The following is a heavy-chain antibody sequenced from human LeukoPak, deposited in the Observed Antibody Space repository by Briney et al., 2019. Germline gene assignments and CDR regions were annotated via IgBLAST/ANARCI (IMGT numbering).Heavy chain of an antibody. CDR1: GFTFSFYA. V-gene: IGHV3-23*01. Sequence: PGGSLRLSCAASGFTFSFYAMSWVRQAPGKGLEWVSGISTGGGSTYYADSVKGRFTISRDNSKNTLYLQMNSLRAEDTAVYYCAKEVVATRRWFDPWGQGTLVTVSS. CDR3: AKEVVATRRWFDP. J-gene: IGHJ5*02. CDR2: ISTGGGST. D-gene: IGHD2-15*01.